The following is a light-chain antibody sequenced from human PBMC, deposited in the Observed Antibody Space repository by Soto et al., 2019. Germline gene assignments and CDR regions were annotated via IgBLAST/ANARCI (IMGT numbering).Light chain of an antibody. CDR1: RSNIGNNA. Sequence: QSVLTQPPSVSESPRQRVAISCSGSRSNIGNNAVNWYQQPPGQAPKIVIYYDDLLTSGVSDRFSGSKFGISASLAISDLQSDDEADYYCATWDDSLNAYVFGPGIKVT. CDR2: YDD. CDR3: ATWDDSLNAYV. J-gene: IGLJ1*01. V-gene: IGLV1-36*01.